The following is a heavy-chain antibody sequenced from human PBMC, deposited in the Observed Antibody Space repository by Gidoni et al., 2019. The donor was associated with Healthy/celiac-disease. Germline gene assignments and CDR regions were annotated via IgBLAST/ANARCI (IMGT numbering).Heavy chain of an antibody. CDR2: IYHSGSN. J-gene: IGHJ4*02. CDR3: ARGRSKGVRWELPFDY. V-gene: IGHV4-4*02. CDR1: GRSISRSNW. Sequence: QVQLQDSGPVLVKPSGTLSLTCAVSGRSISRSNWWSWVRQPPGKGLEWIGEIYHSGSNNYNPSLKSRVTISVDKSKNQFSLKLSSGTAADTAVYYCARGRSKGVRWELPFDYWGQGTLVTVSS. D-gene: IGHD2-15*01.